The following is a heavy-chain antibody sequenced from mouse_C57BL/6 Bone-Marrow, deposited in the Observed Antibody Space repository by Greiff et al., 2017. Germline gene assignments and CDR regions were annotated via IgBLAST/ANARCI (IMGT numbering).Heavy chain of an antibody. J-gene: IGHJ4*01. V-gene: IGHV1-58*01. D-gene: IGHD2-4*01. CDR3: AMDSRLRRAMDY. CDR1: GYTFTSYG. Sequence: VQLQQSGAELVRPGASVKMSCKTSGYTFTSYGINWVQQRPGQGLEWIGYIYIGNGYTEYNEQFKGKATLTSYTSSSTASMQLCSLTSEDSEIEFCAMDSRLRRAMDYWGQGTSVTVSS. CDR2: IYIGNGYT.